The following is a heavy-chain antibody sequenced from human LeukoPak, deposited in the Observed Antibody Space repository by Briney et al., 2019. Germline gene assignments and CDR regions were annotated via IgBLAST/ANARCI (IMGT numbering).Heavy chain of an antibody. CDR1: GFTFSSYS. V-gene: IGHV3-48*04. CDR3: ARDRSIAAAGNVDDY. J-gene: IGHJ4*02. CDR2: ISSSGSTI. Sequence: GGSLRLSCAASGFTFSSYSMNWVRQAPGKGLEWVSYISSSGSTIYYADSVKGRFTISRDNAKNSLYLQMNSLRAEDTAVYYCARDRSIAAAGNVDDYWGQGTLVTVSS. D-gene: IGHD6-13*01.